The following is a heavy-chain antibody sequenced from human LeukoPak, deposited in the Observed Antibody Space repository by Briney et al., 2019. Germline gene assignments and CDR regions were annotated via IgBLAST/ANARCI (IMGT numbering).Heavy chain of an antibody. D-gene: IGHD3-22*01. V-gene: IGHV4-34*01. CDR2: INDGGST. J-gene: IGHJ4*02. Sequence: SETLSLTCAVYGGSFSGYYWSWIRQPPGKGLEWIGEINDGGSTNYNPSLKSRVTISVDTSKNQFSLKLSSVTAADTAVYYCARVDSSGHYYLDYWGQGTLVTVSS. CDR1: GGSFSGYY. CDR3: ARVDSSGHYYLDY.